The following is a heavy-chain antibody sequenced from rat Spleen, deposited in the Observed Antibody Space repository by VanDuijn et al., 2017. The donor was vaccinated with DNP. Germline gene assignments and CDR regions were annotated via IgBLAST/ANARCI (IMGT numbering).Heavy chain of an antibody. D-gene: IGHD1-10*01. CDR2: IFYDDSRT. CDR3: ARHRIYNNLFDY. CDR1: GFTFSDYY. J-gene: IGHJ2*01. Sequence: EVQLVETGGGLVQPGRYLKLSCAASGFTFSDYYMAWVRQSPKKGLEWVAAIFYDDSRTYYRDSVRGRFTFSRDNAEGTLYLQMDSLRSEDTATYYCARHRIYNNLFDYWGQGVMVTVSS. V-gene: IGHV5-7*01.